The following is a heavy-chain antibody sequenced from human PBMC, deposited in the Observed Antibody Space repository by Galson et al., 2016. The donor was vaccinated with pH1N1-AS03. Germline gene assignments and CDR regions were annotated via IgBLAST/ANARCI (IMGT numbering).Heavy chain of an antibody. V-gene: IGHV3-48*02. CDR2: ISSRGDSI. D-gene: IGHD4/OR15-4a*01. CDR1: GFTFSYYS. CDR3: ARIVTMSDVDS. J-gene: IGHJ4*02. Sequence: SLRLSCAASGFTFSYYSMNWVRQAPGKGLEWVSYISSRGDSIYYANSVKGRFSISRDNAKKSLYLKMNSMRDEDTGVYYCARIVTMSDVDSWGQGTLVTVSS.